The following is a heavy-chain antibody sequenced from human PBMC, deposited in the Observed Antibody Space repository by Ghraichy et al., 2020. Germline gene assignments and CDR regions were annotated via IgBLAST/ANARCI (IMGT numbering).Heavy chain of an antibody. Sequence: SQTLSLTCTVSGGSISSSSHYWGWIRQPPGKGLEWIGSIYYSGTTYYSPSLKNRVTISVDTSKNQFSLRLSSVIASDTAIYYCARLQAAAGSDYWGQGTLVTVSS. V-gene: IGHV4-39*01. CDR1: GGSISSSSHY. J-gene: IGHJ4*02. CDR2: IYYSGTT. CDR3: ARLQAAAGSDY. D-gene: IGHD6-13*01.